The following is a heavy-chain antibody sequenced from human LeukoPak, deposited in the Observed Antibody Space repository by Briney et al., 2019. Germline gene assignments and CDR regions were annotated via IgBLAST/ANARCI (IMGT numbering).Heavy chain of an antibody. Sequence: GGSLRLSCATSGFSFSDAWMNWVRQAPGKGLEWVGRIRRNPDGGTIDYAAPVKGRFALSRDDSKNTLYLHMSSLQTEDTAVYYCATDFYDTTWGQGTLVTVSS. D-gene: IGHD3-22*01. V-gene: IGHV3-15*07. CDR3: ATDFYDTT. CDR2: IRRNPDGGTI. CDR1: GFSFSDAW. J-gene: IGHJ5*02.